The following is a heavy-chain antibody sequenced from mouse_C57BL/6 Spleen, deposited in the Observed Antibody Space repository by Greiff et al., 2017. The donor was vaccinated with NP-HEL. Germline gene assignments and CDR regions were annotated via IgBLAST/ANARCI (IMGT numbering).Heavy chain of an antibody. CDR1: GFTFSSYG. D-gene: IGHD1-1*01. Sequence: EVKLVESGGDLVKPGGSLKLSCAASGFTFSSYGMSWVRQTPDKRLEWVATISSGGSYTYYPDSVKGRFTISRDNAKNTLYLQMSSLKSEDTAMYYCARTGGSSYTRYFDVWGTGTTVTVSS. V-gene: IGHV5-6*01. J-gene: IGHJ1*03. CDR3: ARTGGSSYTRYFDV. CDR2: ISSGGSYT.